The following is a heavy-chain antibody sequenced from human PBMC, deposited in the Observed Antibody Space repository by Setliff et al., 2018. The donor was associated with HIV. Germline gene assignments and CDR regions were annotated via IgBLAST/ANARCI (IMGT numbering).Heavy chain of an antibody. Sequence: SETLSLTCTVSGGSISSGSYYWSWIRQPAGKGLEWIGRIYTSGSSNSNPSLRSRVTISVDTSKNQFSLKLSSVTAADTAVYYCARWDWNSPFDAFDIWGQGTMVTV. V-gene: IGHV4-61*02. CDR3: ARWDWNSPFDAFDI. CDR2: IYTSGSS. D-gene: IGHD1-7*01. CDR1: GGSISSGSYY. J-gene: IGHJ3*02.